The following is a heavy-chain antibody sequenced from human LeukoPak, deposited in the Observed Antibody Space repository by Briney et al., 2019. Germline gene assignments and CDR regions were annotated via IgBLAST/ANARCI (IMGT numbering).Heavy chain of an antibody. D-gene: IGHD6-13*01. CDR3: AVGQLSYYFDY. CDR1: GGSISSYY. V-gene: IGHV4-59*01. Sequence: TSETLSLTCTVSGGSISSYYWSWIRQPPGKGLEWIGYIYHSGSTNYNPPLKSRVTISVDPSKNQFSLKLNSVTAADTAVYYCAVGQLSYYFDYWGQGTLVTVSS. J-gene: IGHJ4*02. CDR2: IYHSGST.